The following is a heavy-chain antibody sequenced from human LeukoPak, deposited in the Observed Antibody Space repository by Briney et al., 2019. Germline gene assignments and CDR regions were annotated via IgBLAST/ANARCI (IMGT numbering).Heavy chain of an antibody. V-gene: IGHV1-46*01. CDR1: GYTFTSYY. D-gene: IGHD5-18*01. CDR2: INPSGGST. J-gene: IGHJ4*02. Sequence: ASVKVSYKASGYTFTSYYMHWVRQAPGQGLEWMGIINPSGGSTSYAQKFQGRVTMTRDKSTSTVYMELSSLRSEDTAVYYCARDRIQLWLSSLVGYFDYWGQGTLVTVSS. CDR3: ARDRIQLWLSSLVGYFDY.